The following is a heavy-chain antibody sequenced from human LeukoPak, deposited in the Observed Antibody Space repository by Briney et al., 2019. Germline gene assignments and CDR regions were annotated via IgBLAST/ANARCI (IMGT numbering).Heavy chain of an antibody. CDR2: ISAYNGNT. V-gene: IGHV1-18*01. D-gene: IGHD4-17*01. Sequence: ASVKVSCKASGYTFTSYGISWVRQAPGQGLEWMGWISAYNGNTNYAQKLQGRVTMTTDTSTSTAYMKLRSLRSDDTAVYYCARDWDTTVTYNWFDPWGQGTLVTVSS. J-gene: IGHJ5*02. CDR1: GYTFTSYG. CDR3: ARDWDTTVTYNWFDP.